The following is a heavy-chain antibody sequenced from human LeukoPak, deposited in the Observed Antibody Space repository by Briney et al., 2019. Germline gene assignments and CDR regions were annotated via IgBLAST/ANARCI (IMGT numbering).Heavy chain of an antibody. J-gene: IGHJ4*02. Sequence: GGSLRLSCAASGFTFSSYSMNWVRQAPWKGLEWVSYISSSSSTIYYADSVKGRFTISRDKSKNTLYLQMNSLRAEDTAVYYCARVQGDDWGQGTLVTVSS. CDR1: GFTFSSYS. D-gene: IGHD3-10*01. CDR3: ARVQGDD. V-gene: IGHV3-48*01. CDR2: ISSSSSTI.